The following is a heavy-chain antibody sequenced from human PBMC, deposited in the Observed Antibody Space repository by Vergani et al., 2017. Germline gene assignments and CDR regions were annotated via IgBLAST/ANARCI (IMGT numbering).Heavy chain of an antibody. CDR2: ISAYNGNT. J-gene: IGHJ3*02. D-gene: IGHD3-22*01. CDR3: AIDLGEYYYDSSGQDDDAFDI. CDR1: GYTFTSYG. Sequence: QVQLVQSGAEVKKPGASVKVSCKASGYTFTSYGISWVRQAPGQGLEWMGWISAYNGNTNYAQKLQGRVTMTTDTSTSTAYMELRSLRSDDTAVYYCAIDLGEYYYDSSGQDDDAFDIWGQGTTVTVAS. V-gene: IGHV1-18*04.